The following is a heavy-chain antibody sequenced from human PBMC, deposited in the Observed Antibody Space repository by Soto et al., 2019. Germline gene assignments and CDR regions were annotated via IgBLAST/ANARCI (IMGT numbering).Heavy chain of an antibody. CDR1: GYTFTSYG. V-gene: IGHV1-18*01. J-gene: IGHJ4*02. Sequence: ASVKVSCKASGYTFTSYGISWVRQAPGQGLEWMGWISAYNGNTNYAQKLQGRVTMTTDTSTSTAYMELRSLRSDDTAVYYCARDAHYSGYDLRGFDYWGQGTLVTVSS. CDR2: ISAYNGNT. CDR3: ARDAHYSGYDLRGFDY. D-gene: IGHD5-12*01.